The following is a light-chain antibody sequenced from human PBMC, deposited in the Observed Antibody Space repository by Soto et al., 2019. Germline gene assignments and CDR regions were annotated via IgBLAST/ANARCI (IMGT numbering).Light chain of an antibody. CDR1: QSVSSNY. CDR2: DAS. CDR3: HQRSDWPLLT. J-gene: IGKJ4*01. Sequence: EIVMTQSPGTLSLSPGERATLSCRASQSVSSNYLAWYQQKPGQAPRLLIYDASNRAIGIPDRFSGSGSGTNFTLTISSIQPDDFAVYFCHQRSDWPLLTFGGGTKVDIK. V-gene: IGKV3D-20*02.